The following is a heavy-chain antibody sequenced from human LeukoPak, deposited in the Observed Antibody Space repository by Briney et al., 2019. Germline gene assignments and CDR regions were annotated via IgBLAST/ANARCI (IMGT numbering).Heavy chain of an antibody. D-gene: IGHD3-22*01. V-gene: IGHV3-7*01. Sequence: GGSLRLSCVGSGFTFTNYWMNWVRQAPGKGLEWVANINQDGSQKYCVDSVKGRFTISRDNAKNSLYLQMNSLRAEDTAVYYCARPVNLNYYDSSGYPYYYYGMDVWGQGTTVTVSS. CDR2: INQDGSQK. J-gene: IGHJ6*02. CDR1: GFTFTNYW. CDR3: ARPVNLNYYDSSGYPYYYYGMDV.